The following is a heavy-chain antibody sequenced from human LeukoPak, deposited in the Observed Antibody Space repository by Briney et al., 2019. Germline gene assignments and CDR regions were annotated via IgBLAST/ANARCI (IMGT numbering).Heavy chain of an antibody. CDR1: GYTFTGYY. CDR3: ARDPGYCSGGSCFNWFDP. J-gene: IGHJ5*02. V-gene: IGHV1-2*02. CDR2: INPNSGGT. D-gene: IGHD2-15*01. Sequence: ASVKVSCKASGYTFTGYYMHWVRQAPGQGLEWMGWINPNSGGTNYAQKFQGRVTMTRDTSISTAYMELSRLRPDDTAVYYCARDPGYCSGGSCFNWFDPWGQGTLATVSS.